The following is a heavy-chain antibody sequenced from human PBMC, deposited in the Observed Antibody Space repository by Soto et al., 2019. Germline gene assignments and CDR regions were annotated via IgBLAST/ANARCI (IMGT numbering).Heavy chain of an antibody. J-gene: IGHJ4*02. V-gene: IGHV3-33*01. CDR1: GFTFSSYG. CDR3: ARDRAAGTEWYVRYFDY. D-gene: IGHD6-13*01. CDR2: IWYDGSNK. Sequence: GGSLRLSCAASGFTFSSYGMHWVRQAPGKGLEWVAVIWYDGSNKYNADSVKGRFTISRDNSKNTLYLQMNSLRAEDTAVYYCARDRAAGTEWYVRYFDYWGQGTLVTVSS.